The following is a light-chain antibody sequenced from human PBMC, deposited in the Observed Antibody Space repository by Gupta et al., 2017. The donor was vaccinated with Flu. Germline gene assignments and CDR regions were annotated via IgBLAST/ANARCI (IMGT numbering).Light chain of an antibody. J-gene: IGLJ3*02. CDR2: NTN. CDR1: SGSVSTNSY. Sequence: QTVVTQEPTFSVSPGGTVTLPCGLSSGSVSTNSYPNWYQQTPGQPPRTLIYNTNTRSSGVPDRFSGYILGNKAALTITGAQADDECDYYCVLYMGSGIWMFGGGTKLTVL. V-gene: IGLV8-61*01. CDR3: VLYMGSGIWM.